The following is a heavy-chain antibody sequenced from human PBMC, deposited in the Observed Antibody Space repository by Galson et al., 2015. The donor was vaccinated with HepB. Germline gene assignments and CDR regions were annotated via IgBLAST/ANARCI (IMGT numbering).Heavy chain of an antibody. J-gene: IGHJ3*02. CDR1: GFTFSSYS. D-gene: IGHD5-18*01. V-gene: IGHV3-21*01. Sequence: SLRLSCAASGFTFSSYSMNWVRQAPGKGLEWVSSISSSSSYIYYADSVKGRFTISRDNAKNSLYLQMNSLRAEDTAVYYCAREHRIFLQLWDAFDIWGQGTMVTVSS. CDR2: ISSSSSYI. CDR3: AREHRIFLQLWDAFDI.